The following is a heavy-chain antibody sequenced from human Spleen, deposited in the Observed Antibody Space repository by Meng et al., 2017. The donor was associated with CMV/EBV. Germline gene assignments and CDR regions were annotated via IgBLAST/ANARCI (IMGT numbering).Heavy chain of an antibody. V-gene: IGHV3-30*02. D-gene: IGHD3-3*01. CDR1: GFTFSSYG. CDR3: AKTRTLFWSGYYPYYYYGMDV. J-gene: IGHJ6*02. CDR2: IRYDGSNK. Sequence: GGSLRLSCAASGFTFSSYGMHWVRQAPGKGLEWVAFIRYDGSNKYYADSVKDRFTISRDNSKNTLYLQMNSLRAEDTAVYYCAKTRTLFWSGYYPYYYYGMDVWGQGTTVTVSS.